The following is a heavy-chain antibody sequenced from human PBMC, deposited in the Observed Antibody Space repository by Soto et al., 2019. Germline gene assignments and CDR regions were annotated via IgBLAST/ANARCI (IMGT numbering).Heavy chain of an antibody. CDR2: ISSSGSTI. J-gene: IGHJ5*02. V-gene: IGHV3-11*01. CDR1: GFTFSDYY. CDR3: ARDWVVPAAQWFDP. D-gene: IGHD2-2*01. Sequence: QVQLVESGGGLVKPGGSLRLSCAASGFTFSDYYMSWIPQAPGKGLEWVSYISSSGSTIYYADSVKGRFTISRDNAKNSLYLQMNSLRAEDTAVYHCARDWVVPAAQWFDPWGQGTLVTVSS.